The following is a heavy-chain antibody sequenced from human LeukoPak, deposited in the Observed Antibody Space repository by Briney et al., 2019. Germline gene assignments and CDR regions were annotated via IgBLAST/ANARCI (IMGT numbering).Heavy chain of an antibody. J-gene: IGHJ4*02. Sequence: ASVTVSCTASGYNLTDYYLHWVRQAPGQGLEWMGWISPSNATQSAQRFQGRVTMSIDTSISTAYLELNRLTSDDTAVYYCARKWVRGVISTDYWGQGTLVTVSS. CDR1: GYNLTDYY. V-gene: IGHV1-2*02. CDR3: ARKWVRGVISTDY. CDR2: ISPSNAT. D-gene: IGHD3-10*01.